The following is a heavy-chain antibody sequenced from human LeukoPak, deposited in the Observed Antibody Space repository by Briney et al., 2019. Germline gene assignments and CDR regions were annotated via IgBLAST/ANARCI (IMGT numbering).Heavy chain of an antibody. CDR2: IYSGGGT. V-gene: IGHV3-53*04. J-gene: IGHJ4*02. CDR3: ARVGVGTVAGNYFDD. D-gene: IGHD6-19*01. CDR1: GFTVSSSY. Sequence: GGSLRLSCTASGFTVSSSYMTWVRQAPGKGLEWVSLIYSGGGTFYADSVKGRFTISRHNFENTLYLQMNNLRAEDTAVYYCARVGVGTVAGNYFDDWGQGTPVTVSS.